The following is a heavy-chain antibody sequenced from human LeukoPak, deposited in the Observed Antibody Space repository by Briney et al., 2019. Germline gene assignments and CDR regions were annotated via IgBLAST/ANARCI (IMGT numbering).Heavy chain of an antibody. J-gene: IGHJ4*02. CDR1: GGFISSGGYY. CDR3: ARLGHCTNGVCYTFDY. V-gene: IGHV4-31*03. D-gene: IGHD2-8*01. Sequence: SQTLSLTCTVSGGFISSGGYYWSWIRQHPGKGLEWIGYIYYTGSTYYNASLKSRVMLSVDTSNNRFSLKLSSVTAADTAVYYCARLGHCTNGVCYTFDYWGQGALVTVSS. CDR2: IYYTGST.